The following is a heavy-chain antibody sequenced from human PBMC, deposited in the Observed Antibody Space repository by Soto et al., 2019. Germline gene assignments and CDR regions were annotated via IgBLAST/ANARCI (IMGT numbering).Heavy chain of an antibody. V-gene: IGHV1-69*13. J-gene: IGHJ1*01. CDR1: GGTFSSYA. Sequence: ASVKVSCKASGGTFSSYAISWVRQAPGQGLEWMGGIIPIFGTANYAQKFQGRVTITADESTSTAYMELSSLRSEDTAVYYCARVGPTTVDFQGPLQHWGQGTLVTVSS. CDR3: ARVGPTTVDFQGPLQH. D-gene: IGHD4-4*01. CDR2: IIPIFGTA.